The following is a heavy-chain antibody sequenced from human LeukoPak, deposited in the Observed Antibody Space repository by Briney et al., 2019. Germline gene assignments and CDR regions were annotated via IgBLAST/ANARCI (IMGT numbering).Heavy chain of an antibody. D-gene: IGHD6-19*01. Sequence: ASVKVSCKASGYTFTSYYMHWVRQAPGQGLEWMGLINPTGGSTGYAQKFQGRVTMTRDMSTSTDYMELSSLRSEDTAVYYCARAAPGIAVAEWFDPWGQGTLVTVSS. V-gene: IGHV1-46*01. CDR2: INPTGGST. CDR3: ARAAPGIAVAEWFDP. J-gene: IGHJ5*02. CDR1: GYTFTSYY.